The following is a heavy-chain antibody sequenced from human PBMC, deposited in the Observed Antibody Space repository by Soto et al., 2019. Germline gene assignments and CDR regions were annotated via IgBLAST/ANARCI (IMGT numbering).Heavy chain of an antibody. CDR2: INTGTAST. V-gene: IGHV1-3*04. CDR3: ARCPQDSYGMDV. CDR1: GYSFSDYT. J-gene: IGHJ6*04. Sequence: QVHLVQSGAEVKKPGASVKVSCKASGYSFSDYTIHWVRRAPGQPPEWMARINTGTASTEYSQKFQGRVTITRDTSATTAYMDLSSLRSEDTAVYYCARCPQDSYGMDVWGEGTTVPVST.